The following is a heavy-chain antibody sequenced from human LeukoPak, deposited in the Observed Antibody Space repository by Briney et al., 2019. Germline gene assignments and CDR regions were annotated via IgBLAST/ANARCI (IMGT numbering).Heavy chain of an antibody. CDR3: ARVFPPFDWSDY. CDR1: GFTFSSYS. J-gene: IGHJ4*02. CDR2: ISSSSSYI. Sequence: PGGSLRLSCAASGFTFSSYSMNWVRQAPGKGLEWVSSISSSSSYIYYADSVKGRFTISRDNAKNSLYLQMNSLRAEDTAVYYCARVFPPFDWSDYWGQGTLVTVSS. D-gene: IGHD3-9*01. V-gene: IGHV3-21*01.